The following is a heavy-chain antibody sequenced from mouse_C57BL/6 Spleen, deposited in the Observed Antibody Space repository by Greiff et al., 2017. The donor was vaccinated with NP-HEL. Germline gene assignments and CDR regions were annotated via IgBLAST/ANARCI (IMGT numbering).Heavy chain of an antibody. V-gene: IGHV1-12*01. D-gene: IGHD2-10*01. CDR2: IYPGNGDT. J-gene: IGHJ1*03. CDR3: AKGAYSGYFDV. CDR1: GYTFTSYN. Sequence: QVQLQQSGAELVRPGASVKMSCKASGYTFTSYNMHWVKQTPRQGLEWIGAIYPGNGDTSYNQKFKGKATLTVDKSSSTAYMQLSSLTSADSAVYFGAKGAYSGYFDVWGTGTTVTVSS.